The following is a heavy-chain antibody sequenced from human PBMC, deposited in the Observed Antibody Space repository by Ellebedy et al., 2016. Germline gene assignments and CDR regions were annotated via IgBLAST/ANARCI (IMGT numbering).Heavy chain of an antibody. CDR2: FDPEDGET. V-gene: IGHV1-24*01. CDR3: AAGNDGGWFDP. Sequence: ASVKVSCKVSGYTLTELSMHWVRQAPGKGLEWMGGFDPEDGETIYAQKFQGRLTITADKSTNTAYMELSSLRSEDAAVYYCAAGNDGGWFDPWGQGTLVTVSS. D-gene: IGHD1-1*01. CDR1: GYTLTELS. J-gene: IGHJ5*02.